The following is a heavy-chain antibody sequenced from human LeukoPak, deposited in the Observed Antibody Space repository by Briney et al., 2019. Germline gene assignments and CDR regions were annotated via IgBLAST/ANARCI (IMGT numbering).Heavy chain of an antibody. CDR1: GFTFSSYA. Sequence: GGSLRLSCAASGFTFSSYAMHWVRQAPGKGLEWVAVISYDGSNKYYADSVKGRFTISRDNSKNTLYLQMNSLRAEDTAVYYCARGAFTYSSTDRYYWGQGTLVTVSS. V-gene: IGHV3-30-3*01. CDR3: ARGAFTYSSTDRYY. J-gene: IGHJ4*02. CDR2: ISYDGSNK. D-gene: IGHD6-13*01.